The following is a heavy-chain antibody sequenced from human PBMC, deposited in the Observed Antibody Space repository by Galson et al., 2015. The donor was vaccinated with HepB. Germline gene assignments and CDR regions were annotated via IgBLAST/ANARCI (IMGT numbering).Heavy chain of an antibody. Sequence: SLRLSCAASGFIFSDYYMSWIRQAPGKGLEWVSIISSNGSSTNYADSLKGRFTISRDNAKNSLYLQMNSLRAGDTAVYYCARGGGWGGLNYWGQGILVTVSS. CDR2: ISSNGSST. D-gene: IGHD7-27*01. CDR3: ARGGGWGGLNY. V-gene: IGHV3-11*06. J-gene: IGHJ4*02. CDR1: GFIFSDYY.